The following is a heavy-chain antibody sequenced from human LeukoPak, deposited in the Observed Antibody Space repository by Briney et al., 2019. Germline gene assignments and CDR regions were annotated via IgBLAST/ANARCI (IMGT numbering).Heavy chain of an antibody. Sequence: GASVKVSCKASGYTFTGYYMHWVRQAPGQGLEWMGWINPNSGGTNYAQKFQGRVTMTRDTSISTAYMELSRLRSDDTAVYYCARDRFIAAADAFDIWGQGTMVTVSS. CDR2: INPNSGGT. CDR1: GYTFTGYY. D-gene: IGHD6-13*01. CDR3: ARDRFIAAADAFDI. V-gene: IGHV1-2*02. J-gene: IGHJ3*02.